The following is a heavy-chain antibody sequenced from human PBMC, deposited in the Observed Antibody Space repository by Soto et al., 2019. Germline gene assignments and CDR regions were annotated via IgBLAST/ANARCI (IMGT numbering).Heavy chain of an antibody. CDR3: ARGDSTDCSNGVCSFFYNHDMDV. CDR1: GYSFTDYH. J-gene: IGHJ6*02. D-gene: IGHD2-8*01. CDR2: INPKSGGT. Sequence: ASVQVFCNASGYSFTDYHIHWVRRTPGQWLEWLGGINPKSGGTSTAQKFQGWVTMTTDTSISTASMELTRLTSDDTAIYYCARGDSTDCSNGVCSFFYNHDMDVWGQGTTVTVSS. V-gene: IGHV1-2*04.